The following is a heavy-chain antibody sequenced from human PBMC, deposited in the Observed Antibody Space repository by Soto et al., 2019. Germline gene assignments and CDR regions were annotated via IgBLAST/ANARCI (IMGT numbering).Heavy chain of an antibody. J-gene: IGHJ6*04. CDR3: ASAEGSSGEEFGMGG. CDR1: GDSVSSNSAS. CDR2: TYYRSKWYH. Sequence: PSQTLSLTCAISGDSVSSNSASWNWIRQSPSRGLEWLGRTYYRSKWYHDYAIFVNSRITINPDTSKNQFSLQLNSVTPEDTAVYYCASAEGSSGEEFGMGGCGKGTTVIVS. D-gene: IGHD5-12*01. V-gene: IGHV6-1*01.